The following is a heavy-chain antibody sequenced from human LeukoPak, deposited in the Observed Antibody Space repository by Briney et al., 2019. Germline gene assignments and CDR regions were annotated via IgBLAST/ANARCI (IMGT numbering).Heavy chain of an antibody. J-gene: IGHJ3*02. D-gene: IGHD2-15*01. V-gene: IGHV4-30-2*01. CDR3: ASTIGYCSGGSCYSRSVDAFDI. CDR1: GGSISSGGYS. Sequence: SQTLSLTCAVSGGSISSGGYSWSWIRPPPGKGLEWIGYIYHSGSTYYNPSLKSRVTISVDRSKNQFSLKLSSVTAADTAVYYCASTIGYCSGGSCYSRSVDAFDIWGQGTMVTVSS. CDR2: IYHSGST.